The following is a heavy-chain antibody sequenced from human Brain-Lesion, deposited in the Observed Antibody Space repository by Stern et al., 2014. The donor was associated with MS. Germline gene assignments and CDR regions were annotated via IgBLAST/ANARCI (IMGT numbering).Heavy chain of an antibody. CDR3: ARVPDYGDAFFDY. CDR2: IHYSGGT. Sequence: VQLEESGPGLVKPSQTLSLTCTVSGGSISSGDNYWSWIRQPPGKGPEWIGYIHYSGGTYFNPSLKSRATISADTSKNQFSLKLNSMTAADTAVYYCARVPDYGDAFFDYWGQGILVTVYS. J-gene: IGHJ4*02. V-gene: IGHV4-30-4*01. CDR1: GGSISSGDNY. D-gene: IGHD4-17*01.